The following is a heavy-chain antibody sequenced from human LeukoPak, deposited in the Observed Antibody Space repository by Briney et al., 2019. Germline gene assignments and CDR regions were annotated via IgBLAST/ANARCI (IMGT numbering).Heavy chain of an antibody. Sequence: GASLRLSCAASGFTFRSYAMSWVRQAPGKGLEWVSVISGSGGSTYYADSVKGRFTISRDNSKNTLYLQMNSLRGEDTAVYYCAKEGSSWYSPFDYWGQGTLVTVSS. D-gene: IGHD6-13*01. CDR3: AKEGSSWYSPFDY. CDR2: ISGSGGST. CDR1: GFTFRSYA. V-gene: IGHV3-23*01. J-gene: IGHJ4*02.